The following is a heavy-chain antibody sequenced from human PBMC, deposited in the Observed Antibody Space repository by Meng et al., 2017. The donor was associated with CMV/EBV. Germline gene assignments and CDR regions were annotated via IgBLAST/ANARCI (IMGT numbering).Heavy chain of an antibody. Sequence: VPLVQSGAEMKKPGASVKVSCTTSGFTFSDYYIHWVRQAPGQGLEWMGWVNSNNDATNYARKFQGRVSMTRDTSISTAHMEVSRLMSDDTAVYYCVRSSGWSLFDYWGQGTLVTVSS. V-gene: IGHV1-2*02. CDR2: VNSNNDAT. CDR1: GFTFSDYY. D-gene: IGHD6-19*01. CDR3: VRSSGWSLFDY. J-gene: IGHJ4*02.